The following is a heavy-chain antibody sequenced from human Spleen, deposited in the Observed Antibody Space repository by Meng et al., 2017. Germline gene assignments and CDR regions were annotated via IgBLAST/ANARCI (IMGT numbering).Heavy chain of an antibody. V-gene: IGHV3-48*03. CDR2: ISSSGSTI. Sequence: GGSLRLSCAASGFTFSSYEMNCVRQAPGKGLEWVSYISSSGSTIYYADSVKGRFTISRDNAKNSLYLQMNSLRADDTAVYYCTRYRESIDYWGQGTLVTVSS. J-gene: IGHJ4*02. D-gene: IGHD2-2*01. CDR1: GFTFSSYE. CDR3: TRYRESIDY.